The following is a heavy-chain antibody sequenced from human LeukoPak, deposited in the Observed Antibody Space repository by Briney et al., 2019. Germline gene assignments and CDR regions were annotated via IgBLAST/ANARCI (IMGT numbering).Heavy chain of an antibody. CDR3: ARVKGSYFDY. V-gene: IGHV3-48*01. J-gene: IGHJ4*02. Sequence: GGSLRLSCAASGFPLSSYSINWFRQAPGKGLEWVAYISASGSNVYYVDSVKGRFTVSRDNPKSSLFLQMNSPRAEDTAVYYCARVKGSYFDYWGQGALVTVSS. CDR2: ISASGSNV. CDR1: GFPLSSYS. D-gene: IGHD2-15*01.